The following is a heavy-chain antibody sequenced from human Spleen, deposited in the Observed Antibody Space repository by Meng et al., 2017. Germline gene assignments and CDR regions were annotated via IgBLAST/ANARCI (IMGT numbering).Heavy chain of an antibody. Sequence: SETLSLTCAVYGGSFSGYYWNWIRQPPGKGLEWIGEINHSGSTNYNPSLKSRVTISVDTSKNQFSLKLSSVTAADMAVYYCARSRKYGSGSYPHYYGMDVWGQGTTVTVSS. J-gene: IGHJ6*02. CDR3: ARSRKYGSGSYPHYYGMDV. V-gene: IGHV4-34*01. CDR1: GGSFSGYY. CDR2: INHSGST. D-gene: IGHD3-10*01.